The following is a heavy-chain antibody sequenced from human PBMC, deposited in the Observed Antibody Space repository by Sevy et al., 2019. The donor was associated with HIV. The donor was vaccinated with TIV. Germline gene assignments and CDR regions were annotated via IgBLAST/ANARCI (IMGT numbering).Heavy chain of an antibody. CDR3: AREWSSTYFDF. CDR1: GFTFNNFC. CDR2: ITFGGGKI. Sequence: GGSLRLSCAASGFTFNNFCMSWVRQAPGKGLEWVATITFGGGKIYYTDSVKDRFTISRDNSKNSLYLQMNSLRAEDTAVYYCAREWSSTYFDFWGQGALVTVSS. J-gene: IGHJ4*02. D-gene: IGHD2-2*01. V-gene: IGHV3-7*03.